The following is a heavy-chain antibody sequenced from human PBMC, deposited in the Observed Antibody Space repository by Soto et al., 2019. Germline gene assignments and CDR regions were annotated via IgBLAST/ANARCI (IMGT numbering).Heavy chain of an antibody. CDR1: GFTFSSYG. D-gene: IGHD2-15*01. V-gene: IGHV3-30*18. J-gene: IGHJ6*01. CDR3: AKVVVVVAATDGMDV. Sequence: QVQLVESGGGVVQPGRSLRLSCAASGFTFSSYGMHWVRQAPGKGLEWVAVISYDGSNKYYAESVKGRFTISRDNSKNTLYLQMNSLRAEDTAVYYCAKVVVVVAATDGMDVW. CDR2: ISYDGSNK.